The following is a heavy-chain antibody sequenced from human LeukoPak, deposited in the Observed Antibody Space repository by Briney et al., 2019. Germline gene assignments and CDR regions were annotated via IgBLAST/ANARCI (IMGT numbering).Heavy chain of an antibody. V-gene: IGHV1-2*02. CDR2: INPNSGGT. J-gene: IGHJ4*02. D-gene: IGHD4-17*01. CDR3: ARDPTVTTLDY. Sequence: ASVKVSCKASGYTFTGYYMHWVRQAPGQGLEWMGWINPNSGGTNYAQKFQGRVTMTTDTSTSTAYMELRSLRSDDTAVYYCARDPTVTTLDYWGQGTLVTVSS. CDR1: GYTFTGYY.